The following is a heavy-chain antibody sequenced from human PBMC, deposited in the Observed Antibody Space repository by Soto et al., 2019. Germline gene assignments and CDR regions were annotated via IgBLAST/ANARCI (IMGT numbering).Heavy chain of an antibody. Sequence: VQPVQSGPEVKKPGSSVKVSCKVSEGTLNYYAISWVRQAPGQGLEWIGGIIPILGTSNYAQKFRGRVTMTADESRSTAYMELSSLRSQDTAVYYCARDPRYCSGAGCYSDVFRDPWGQGTLVTASS. V-gene: IGHV1-69*01. D-gene: IGHD2-15*01. CDR1: EGTLNYYA. CDR2: IIPILGTS. J-gene: IGHJ5*02. CDR3: ARDPRYCSGAGCYSDVFRDP.